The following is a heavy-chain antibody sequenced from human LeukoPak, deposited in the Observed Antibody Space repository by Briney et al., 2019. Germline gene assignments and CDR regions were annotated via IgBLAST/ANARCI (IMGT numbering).Heavy chain of an antibody. CDR2: ISAYNGNT. Sequence: ASVKVPFKASGYTFTNYGISWVRQAPGQGLEWMGWISAYNGNTNYAQKLQGRVTMTTDTSTSTAYMELRSLRSDDTAVYYCARDLNSGSYYDWGQGTLVTVSS. CDR3: ARDLNSGSYYD. J-gene: IGHJ4*02. CDR1: GYTFTNYG. V-gene: IGHV1-18*01. D-gene: IGHD1-26*01.